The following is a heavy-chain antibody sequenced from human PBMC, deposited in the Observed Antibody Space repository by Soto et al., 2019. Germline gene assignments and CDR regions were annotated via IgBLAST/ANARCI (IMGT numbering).Heavy chain of an antibody. CDR2: ISFDGRKE. V-gene: IGHV3-30*04. J-gene: IGHJ6*02. CDR3: ARDGYGMDV. Sequence: QVQLVESGGGVVQPGRSLRLSCAASGFTFSSYAMHWVRQAPGKGLEWVALISFDGRKEYYADSVKGRFTISRDNPKNTRYLQMSSLRPEDTAVYYCARDGYGMDVWGHGTTVTVSS. CDR1: GFTFSSYA.